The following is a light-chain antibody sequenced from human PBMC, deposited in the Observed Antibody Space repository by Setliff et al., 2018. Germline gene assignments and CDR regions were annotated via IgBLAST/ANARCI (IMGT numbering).Light chain of an antibody. CDR2: EVT. Sequence: ALAQPPSASGSPGQSVTISCTGTSSDVGGYNRVSWYQQYPGKAPKVMIYEVTKRPSGVPDRFSGSKSGNTASLTVSGLQAEDEGDYYCGSYAGYNNFYVFGTGTKV. J-gene: IGLJ1*01. V-gene: IGLV2-8*01. CDR1: SSDVGGYNR. CDR3: GSYAGYNNFYV.